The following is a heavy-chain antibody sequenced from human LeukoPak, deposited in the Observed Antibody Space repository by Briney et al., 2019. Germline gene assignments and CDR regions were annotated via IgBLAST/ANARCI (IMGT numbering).Heavy chain of an antibody. Sequence: SETLSLTCAVYGGSFSGYYWSWIRQPPGKGLEWIGEINHSGSTNYNPSLKSRVTISVDTSKNQFSLKLSSVTAADTAVYYCARTQSQSGSYRYHFGYWGQGTLVTVSS. J-gene: IGHJ4*02. V-gene: IGHV4-34*01. CDR1: GGSFSGYY. D-gene: IGHD1-26*01. CDR2: INHSGST. CDR3: ARTQSQSGSYRYHFGY.